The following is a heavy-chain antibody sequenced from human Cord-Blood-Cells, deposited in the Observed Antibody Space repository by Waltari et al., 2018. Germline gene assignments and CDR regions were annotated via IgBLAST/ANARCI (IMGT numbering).Heavy chain of an antibody. D-gene: IGHD3-10*01. CDR2: LSGSGGST. CDR3: AKGAWFGELIAFDI. J-gene: IGHJ3*02. V-gene: IGHV3-23*01. CDR1: GFTFSSYA. Sequence: EVQLLESGGGLVQPGGSLRLSCAASGFTFSSYAFTWFRQAPGKGLEWVSALSGSGGSTYYADSVKGRFTISRDNSKNTLYLQMNSLRAEDTAVYYCAKGAWFGELIAFDIWGQGTMVTVSS.